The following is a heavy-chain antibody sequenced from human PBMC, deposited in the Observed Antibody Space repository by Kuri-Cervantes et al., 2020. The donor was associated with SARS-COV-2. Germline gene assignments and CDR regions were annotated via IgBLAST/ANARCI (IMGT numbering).Heavy chain of an antibody. CDR1: GFTFSSYW. D-gene: IGHD5-18*01. Sequence: GGSLRLSCAASGFTFSSYWMSWVHQAPGKGLEWVAVIWYDGSNKYYADSVKGRFTISRDNSKNTLYLQMNSLRAEDTAVNYCARDGDTAMVIGYWGQGTLVTVSS. CDR2: IWYDGSNK. J-gene: IGHJ4*02. V-gene: IGHV3-33*08. CDR3: ARDGDTAMVIGY.